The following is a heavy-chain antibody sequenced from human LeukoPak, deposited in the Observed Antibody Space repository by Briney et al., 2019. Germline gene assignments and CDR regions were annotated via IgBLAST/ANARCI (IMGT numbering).Heavy chain of an antibody. CDR2: ISWNSGSI. V-gene: IGHV3-9*01. CDR1: GFTFDDYA. CDR3: AKGIRPPYYYYGMDV. J-gene: IGHJ6*02. Sequence: PGGSLRLSCAASGFTFDDYAMHWVRQAPGKGLEWVPGISWNSGSIGYADSVKGRFTISRDNAKNSLYLQMNSLRAEDTALYYCAKGIRPPYYYYGMDVWGQGTTVTVSS.